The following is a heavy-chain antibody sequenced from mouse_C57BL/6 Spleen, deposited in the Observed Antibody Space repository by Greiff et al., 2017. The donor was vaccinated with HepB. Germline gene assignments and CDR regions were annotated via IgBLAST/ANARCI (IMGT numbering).Heavy chain of an antibody. CDR3: TRPYYDYDENY. D-gene: IGHD2-4*01. CDR2: IDPETGGT. CDR1: GYTFTDYE. J-gene: IGHJ2*01. V-gene: IGHV1-15*01. Sequence: VQLQQSGAELVRPGASVTLSCKASGYTFTDYEMHWVKQTPVHGLEWIGAIDPETGGTAYNQKFKGKAILTADKSSSTAYMELRSLTSEDSAVYYCTRPYYDYDENYWGQGTTLTVSS.